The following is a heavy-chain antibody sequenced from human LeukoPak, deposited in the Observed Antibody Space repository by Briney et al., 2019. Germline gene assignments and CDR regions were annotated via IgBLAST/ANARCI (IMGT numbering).Heavy chain of an antibody. CDR1: GGSISSSTYY. CDR3: ASPSSSSSTYDY. V-gene: IGHV4-39*01. Sequence: SETLSLTCTVSGGSISSSTYYWGWIRQPPGKGLEWIGSINYSGSTYYNPSLKSRVTISADTSKNQFSLKLSSVTAADTAVYYCASPSSSSSTYDYWGQGALVTISS. CDR2: INYSGST. D-gene: IGHD6-6*01. J-gene: IGHJ4*02.